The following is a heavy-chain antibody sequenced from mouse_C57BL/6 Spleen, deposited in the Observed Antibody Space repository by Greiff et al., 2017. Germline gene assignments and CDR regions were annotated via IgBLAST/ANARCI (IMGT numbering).Heavy chain of an antibody. V-gene: IGHV5-16*01. Sequence: EVKLEESEGGLVQPGSSIKLSCTASGFTFSDYYMAWVRQVPEKGLEWVANINYDGSSTYYLDSLKSRFIISRDNAKNILYLQMSSLKSEDTATYYCERERDYYGLYYFDYWGQGTTLTVSS. J-gene: IGHJ2*01. CDR2: INYDGSST. D-gene: IGHD1-2*01. CDR1: GFTFSDYY. CDR3: ERERDYYGLYYFDY.